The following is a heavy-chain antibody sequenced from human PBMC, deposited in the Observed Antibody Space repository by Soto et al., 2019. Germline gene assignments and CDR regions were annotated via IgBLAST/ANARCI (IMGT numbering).Heavy chain of an antibody. J-gene: IGHJ4*02. Sequence: TSETLSLTCTVSGGSISSSGFSWSWIRQPPGKGLEWIGYFYHTESTYYSPSLKSRLTMSVDTSKNQFSLKLTSVTAADTAVYYCARGDDFWSGYSIDYWGLGTLVTVSS. D-gene: IGHD3-3*01. CDR2: FYHTEST. CDR1: GGSISSSGFS. V-gene: IGHV4-30-2*01. CDR3: ARGDDFWSGYSIDY.